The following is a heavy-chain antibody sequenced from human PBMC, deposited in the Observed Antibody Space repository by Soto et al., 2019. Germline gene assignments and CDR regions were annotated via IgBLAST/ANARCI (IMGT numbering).Heavy chain of an antibody. D-gene: IGHD3-22*01. J-gene: IGHJ4*02. V-gene: IGHV4-61*01. Sequence: PSETLSLTCTVSGGSVSSGSYYWSWIRQPPGKGLEWIGYIYYSGSTNYNPSLKSRVTISVDTSKNQFSLKLSSVTAADTAVYYCARYFCYYDSSGYYCPFDYWGQGTLVIVSS. CDR3: ARYFCYYDSSGYYCPFDY. CDR1: GGSVSSGSYY. CDR2: IYYSGST.